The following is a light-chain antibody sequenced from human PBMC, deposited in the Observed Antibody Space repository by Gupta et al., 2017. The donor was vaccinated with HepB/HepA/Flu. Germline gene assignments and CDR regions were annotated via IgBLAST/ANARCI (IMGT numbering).Light chain of an antibody. CDR3: QQYGDSPLT. V-gene: IGKV3-20*01. CDR1: QIVSNF. J-gene: IGKJ4*01. CDR2: RAS. Sequence: EIVLTQSPGTLSLSPGERASLSCRASQIVSNFLAWYQQKPGQAPRLLINRASNRAPGIPARFSVSGSGTDFTLTISRLEPEDFAVYYCQQYGDSPLTFGGGTKVEIK.